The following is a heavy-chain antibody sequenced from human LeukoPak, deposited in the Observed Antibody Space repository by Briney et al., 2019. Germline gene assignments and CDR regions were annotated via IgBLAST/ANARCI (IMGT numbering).Heavy chain of an antibody. Sequence: ASVKVSCKASGYTFTGYYFHWVRQAPGQGLEWMGWINPNSGGTNYAQKFQGRVTMTRDTSISTAYMELSRLRSDDTAVYYCAGYSGSYLVLGTFDIWGQGTMVTVSS. CDR3: AGYSGSYLVLGTFDI. D-gene: IGHD1-26*01. V-gene: IGHV1-2*02. CDR1: GYTFTGYY. CDR2: INPNSGGT. J-gene: IGHJ3*02.